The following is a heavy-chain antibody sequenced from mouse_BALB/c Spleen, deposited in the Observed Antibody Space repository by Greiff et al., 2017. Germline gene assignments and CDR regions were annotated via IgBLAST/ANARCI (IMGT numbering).Heavy chain of an antibody. CDR2: ISYDGSN. CDR1: GYSITSGYY. D-gene: IGHD2-1*01. Sequence: ESGPGLVKPSQSLSLTCSVTGYSITSGYYWNWIRQFPGNKLEWMGYISYDGSNNYNPSLKNRISITRDTSKNQFFLKLNSVTTEDTATYYCARGYGNYGAMDYWGQGTSVTVSS. V-gene: IGHV3-6*02. J-gene: IGHJ4*01. CDR3: ARGYGNYGAMDY.